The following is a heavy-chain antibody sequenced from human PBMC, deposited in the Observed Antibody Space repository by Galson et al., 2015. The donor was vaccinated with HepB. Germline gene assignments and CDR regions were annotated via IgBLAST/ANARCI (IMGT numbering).Heavy chain of an antibody. D-gene: IGHD1-26*01. V-gene: IGHV4-30-4*01. CDR2: IYYSGST. CDR3: ARDQSGTYHPDY. Sequence: TLSLTCTVSGGSISSGDFYWRWIRQPPGKGLEWIGYIYYSGSTNYNPSLKSRVTISVDTSKNQFSLNLRSVTAADTAVYYCARDQSGTYHPDYWGQGTLVTVSS. J-gene: IGHJ4*02. CDR1: GGSISSGDFY.